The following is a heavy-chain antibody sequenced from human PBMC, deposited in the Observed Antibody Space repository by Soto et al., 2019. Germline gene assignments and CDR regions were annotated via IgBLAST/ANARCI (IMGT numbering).Heavy chain of an antibody. CDR3: ARDRKVSGRIRDFGGVIPQEYYNYDMDS. D-gene: IGHD3-3*01. J-gene: IGHJ6*02. Sequence: SVKVSCKASGGTFSSYAISWVRQAPGQGLEWMGGIIPIYGTANYAQKFRGRYTTAADKSRITAYMEMSSLRSEDQAVYYCARDRKVSGRIRDFGGVIPQEYYNYDMDSWGQGTMVTVSS. CDR1: GGTFSSYA. V-gene: IGHV1-69*06. CDR2: IIPIYGTA.